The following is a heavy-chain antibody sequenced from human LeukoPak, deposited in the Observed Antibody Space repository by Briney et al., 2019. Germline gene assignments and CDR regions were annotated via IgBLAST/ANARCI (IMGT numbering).Heavy chain of an antibody. J-gene: IGHJ4*02. Sequence: GGSLRLSCAASGFTFSSYAMSWVRQAPGKGLEWVSAISGSGGSIYYADSVKGRFTISRDNSKNTLYLQMNSLRAEDTAVYYCAKAPVIAVAGLFDYWGQGTLVTVSS. CDR1: GFTFSSYA. V-gene: IGHV3-23*01. CDR2: ISGSGGSI. CDR3: AKAPVIAVAGLFDY. D-gene: IGHD6-19*01.